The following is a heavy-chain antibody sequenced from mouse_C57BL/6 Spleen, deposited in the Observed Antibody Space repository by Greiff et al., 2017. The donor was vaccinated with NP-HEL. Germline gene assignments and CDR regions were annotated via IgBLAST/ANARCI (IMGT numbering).Heavy chain of an antibody. CDR2: IDPSDSYT. V-gene: IGHV1-69*01. D-gene: IGHD3-2*02. CDR3: ARATAQAIFDY. J-gene: IGHJ2*01. Sequence: QVQLQQPGAELVMPGASVKLSCKASGYTFTSYWMHWVKQRPGPGLEWIGEIDPSDSYTNYNQKFKGKSTLTVDKSSSTAYMQLSSLTSEDSAVYYCARATAQAIFDYWGQGTTLTVSS. CDR1: GYTFTSYW.